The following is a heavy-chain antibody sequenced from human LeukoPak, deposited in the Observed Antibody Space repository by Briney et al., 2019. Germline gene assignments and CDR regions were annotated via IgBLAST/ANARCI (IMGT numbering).Heavy chain of an antibody. Sequence: PGGSLRLSCAASGFTFSSYGMHWVRQAPGKGLEWVAFIRYDGSNKYYADSVKGRFTISRDNSKNTLYLQMNSLRAEDTAVYYCAKATGYYYDSSGLIDYWGQGTLVTVSS. D-gene: IGHD3-22*01. J-gene: IGHJ4*02. CDR3: AKATGYYYDSSGLIDY. CDR1: GFTFSSYG. V-gene: IGHV3-30*02. CDR2: IRYDGSNK.